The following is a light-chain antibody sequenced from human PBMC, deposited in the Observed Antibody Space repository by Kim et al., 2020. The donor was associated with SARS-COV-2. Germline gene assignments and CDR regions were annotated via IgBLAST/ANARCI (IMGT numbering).Light chain of an antibody. V-gene: IGLV2-8*01. J-gene: IGLJ1*01. CDR1: SSDVGGYNY. CDR2: EVS. CDR3: QAWDSSTHNYV. Sequence: QSALTQPPSASGSPGQSVTISCTGTSSDVGGYNYVSWYQQHPGKAPKLMIYEVSKRPSGIPERFSGSNSGNTATLTISGTQAMDEADYYCQAWDSSTHNYVFGAGTKVTVL.